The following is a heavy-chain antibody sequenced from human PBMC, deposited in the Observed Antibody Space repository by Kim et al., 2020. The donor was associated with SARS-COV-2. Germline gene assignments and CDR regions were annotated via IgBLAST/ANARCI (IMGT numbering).Heavy chain of an antibody. V-gene: IGHV4-59*01. D-gene: IGHD3-16*01. CDR3: ARENLGRRQGNWFDP. Sequence: PSRKSRVTISVDTSKNQFSLRLNSVTAADTAVYYFARENLGRRQGNWFDPWGQGTLVIVSS. J-gene: IGHJ5*02.